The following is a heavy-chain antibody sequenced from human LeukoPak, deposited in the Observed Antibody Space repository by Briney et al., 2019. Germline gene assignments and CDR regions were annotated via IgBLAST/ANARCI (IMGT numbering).Heavy chain of an antibody. D-gene: IGHD6-13*01. V-gene: IGHV1-2*02. CDR3: ARVFIAAAGTDY. Sequence: ASVKVSCKASGYTFTGYYMRWVRQAPGQGLEWMGWINPNSGGTNYAQKFQGRVTMTRDTSISTAYMELSRLRSDDTAVYYCARVFIAAAGTDYWGQGTLVTVSS. CDR1: GYTFTGYY. J-gene: IGHJ4*02. CDR2: INPNSGGT.